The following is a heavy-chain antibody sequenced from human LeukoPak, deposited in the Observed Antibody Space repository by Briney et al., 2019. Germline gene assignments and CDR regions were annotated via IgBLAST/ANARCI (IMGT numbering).Heavy chain of an antibody. CDR1: GYSFTSYW. D-gene: IGHD2-21*02. CDR3: ARQGYCGGDCYSYFDY. V-gene: IGHV5-51*01. J-gene: IGHJ4*02. CDR2: IYPGDSDT. Sequence: GESLKISCKGSGYSFTSYWIAWARQMPGKGLEWMGIIYPGDSDTRYSPSFQGQVTISADKSISTAYLQWSSLKASDTAMYYCARQGYCGGDCYSYFDYWGQGTLVTVSS.